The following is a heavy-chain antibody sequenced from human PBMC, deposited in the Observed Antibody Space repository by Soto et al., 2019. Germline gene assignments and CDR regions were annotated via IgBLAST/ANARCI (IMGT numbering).Heavy chain of an antibody. J-gene: IGHJ5*02. V-gene: IGHV6-1*01. CDR1: GDSFSSNSAA. D-gene: IGHD3-10*01. Sequence: SQTLSLTCAISGDSFSSNSAALNWIRQSPSRGLEWLGRTYYRSKWYNDYAVSVKSRITINPDTSKNQFSLQLNSVTPEDTAVYYCARARGHRGQNWFDPWGQGTLVTVSS. CDR3: ARARGHRGQNWFDP. CDR2: TYYRSKWYN.